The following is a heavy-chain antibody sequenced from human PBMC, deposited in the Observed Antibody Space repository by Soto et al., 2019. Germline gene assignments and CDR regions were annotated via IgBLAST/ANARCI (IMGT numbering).Heavy chain of an antibody. CDR1: GFTFSSYG. V-gene: IGHV3-33*01. Sequence: QVQLVESGGGVVQPGRSLRLSCAASGFTFSSYGMHWVRQAPGKGLEWVAVIWYDGSNKYYADSVKGRFTICRDNSKNTLYLHMNSLRAEDTAVYYCASGPSGYFDYWGQGTLVTVSS. D-gene: IGHD1-26*01. J-gene: IGHJ4*02. CDR3: ASGPSGYFDY. CDR2: IWYDGSNK.